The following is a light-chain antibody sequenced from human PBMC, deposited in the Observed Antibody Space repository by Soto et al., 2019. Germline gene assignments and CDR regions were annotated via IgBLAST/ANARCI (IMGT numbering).Light chain of an antibody. V-gene: IGKV1-39*01. CDR3: QQSYGHQFT. J-gene: IGKJ4*01. Sequence: DIQMTQSPSSLSASVGDRLTITCRASQSIATYLNWYQQKPGKAPVLLIYTASNLKSGVPSRFSGSGSGTDFTLNISGLQPEDFATYYCQQSYGHQFTLNGGTKVDIK. CDR2: TAS. CDR1: QSIATY.